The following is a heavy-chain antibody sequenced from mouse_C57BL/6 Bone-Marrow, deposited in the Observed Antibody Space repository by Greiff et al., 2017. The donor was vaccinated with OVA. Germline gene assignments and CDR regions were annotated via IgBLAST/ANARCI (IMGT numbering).Heavy chain of an antibody. V-gene: IGHV5-4*01. CDR3: ARPRGRYWYFDV. CDR2: ISDGGSYT. D-gene: IGHD3-3*01. Sequence: EVQGVESGGGLVKPGGSLKLSCAASGFTFSSYAMSWVRQTPDKRLEWVATISDGGSYTYYPDNVKGRFTISRDNAKNNLYLQMSHLKSEDTAMYYCARPRGRYWYFDVWGTGTTVTVSS. CDR1: GFTFSSYA. J-gene: IGHJ1*03.